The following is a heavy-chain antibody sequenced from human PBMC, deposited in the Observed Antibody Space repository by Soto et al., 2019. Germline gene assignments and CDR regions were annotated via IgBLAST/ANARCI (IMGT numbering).Heavy chain of an antibody. CDR3: ARESSGYYGQTHDDAFDI. CDR2: IYYSGST. V-gene: IGHV4-59*01. Sequence: DTLSLTCTVSGCSISSYYWSWIRQPPGKGLEWIGYIYYSGSTNYNPSLKSRVTISVDTSKNQFSLKLSSVTAADTAVYYCARESSGYYGQTHDDAFDIWGQGTMGTVS. CDR1: GCSISSYY. D-gene: IGHD3-22*01. J-gene: IGHJ3*02.